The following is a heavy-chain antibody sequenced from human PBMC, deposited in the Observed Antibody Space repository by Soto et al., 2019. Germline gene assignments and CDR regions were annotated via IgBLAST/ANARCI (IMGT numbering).Heavy chain of an antibody. D-gene: IGHD3-10*01. V-gene: IGHV4-4*02. CDR3: ARGPQLLWFGEVLELYCYYGIEV. Sequence: SETLSLTCAVSGGSISRSNWWSWVRQPPGRGLEWIGEIYHSGSTNYNPSLKSRVTISVDKSKNQFSLKLSSVTAADTAVYYCARGPQLLWFGEVLELYCYYGIEVWGQGTTVTVAS. CDR1: GGSISRSNW. J-gene: IGHJ6*02. CDR2: IYHSGST.